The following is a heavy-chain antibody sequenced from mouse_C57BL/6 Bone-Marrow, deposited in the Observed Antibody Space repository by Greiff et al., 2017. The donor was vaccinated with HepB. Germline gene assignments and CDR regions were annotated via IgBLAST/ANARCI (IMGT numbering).Heavy chain of an antibody. V-gene: IGHV8-12*01. Sequence: QVTLKESGPGILQSSQTLSLTCSFSGFSLSTSGMGVSWIRQPSGKGLEWLAHIYWDDDKRYNPSLKSRLTISKDTSRNQVFLKITSVDTADTATYYCARRVIYYYGSSSHYYAMDYWGQGTSVTVSS. CDR2: IYWDDDK. J-gene: IGHJ4*01. CDR1: GFSLSTSGMG. CDR3: ARRVIYYYGSSSHYYAMDY. D-gene: IGHD1-1*01.